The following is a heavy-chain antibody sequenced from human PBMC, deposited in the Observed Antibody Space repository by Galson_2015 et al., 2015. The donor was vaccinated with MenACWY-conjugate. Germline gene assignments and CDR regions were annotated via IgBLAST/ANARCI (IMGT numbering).Heavy chain of an antibody. CDR2: INSDGSST. Sequence: SLRLSCAASGFSLRSYWMYWVRQAPGKGLEWVSRINSDGSSTGYADSVKGRFTISRDNAKNTLFLQMNSLRAEDTGVYYCVREVAATGPDYFDYWGQGTLVTVSS. J-gene: IGHJ4*02. CDR3: VREVAATGPDYFDY. V-gene: IGHV3-74*01. CDR1: GFSLRSYW. D-gene: IGHD6-13*01.